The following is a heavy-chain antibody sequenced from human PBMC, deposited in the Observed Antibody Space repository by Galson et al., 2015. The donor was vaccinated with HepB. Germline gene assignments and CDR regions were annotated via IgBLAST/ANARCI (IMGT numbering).Heavy chain of an antibody. CDR3: AAGTTVTKRH. J-gene: IGHJ4*02. D-gene: IGHD4-17*01. CDR2: IVVGSGNT. Sequence: SVKVSCKASRFTFTSSAVQWVRQTRGRRLEWIGWIVVGSGNTNYAQKFQKRVTITRDMSTSTAYMELSSLRSEDTAVYYCAAGTTVTKRHWGQGTLVTVSS. V-gene: IGHV1-58*01. CDR1: RFTFTSSA.